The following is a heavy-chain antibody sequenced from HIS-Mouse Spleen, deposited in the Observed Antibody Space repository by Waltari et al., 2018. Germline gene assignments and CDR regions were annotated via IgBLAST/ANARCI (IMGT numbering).Heavy chain of an antibody. D-gene: IGHD6-13*01. CDR1: GGSISSSSYY. CDR2: TYYSGRT. V-gene: IGHV4-39*07. CDR3: AREIPYSSSWYDWYFDL. Sequence: QLQLQESGPGLVKPSETLSLTCTVSGGSISSSSYYWGWIRQPPGKGLGWIGSTYYSGRTYSNPARKRRVTISVDTSTNQFSLKLSSVTAADTAVYYCAREIPYSSSWYDWYFDLWGRGTLVTVSS. J-gene: IGHJ2*01.